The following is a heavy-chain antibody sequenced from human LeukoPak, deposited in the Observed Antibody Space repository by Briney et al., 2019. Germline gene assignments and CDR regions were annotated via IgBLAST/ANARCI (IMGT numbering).Heavy chain of an antibody. CDR2: IYYNGST. V-gene: IGHV4-59*01. CDR1: GGSISSYY. Sequence: PSETLSLTCTVSGGSISSYYWSWIRQPPGKGLEWIGYIYYNGSTNYNPSLKSRVTISVDTSKNQFSLKLSSVTAADTAVYYCARALRGDLFDYWGQGTLVTVSS. J-gene: IGHJ4*02. D-gene: IGHD3-16*01. CDR3: ARALRGDLFDY.